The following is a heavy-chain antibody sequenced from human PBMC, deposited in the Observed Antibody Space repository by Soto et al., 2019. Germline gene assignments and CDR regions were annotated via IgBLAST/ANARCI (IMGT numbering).Heavy chain of an antibody. CDR1: ECPSRTYD. J-gene: IGHJ4*02. Sequence: EVQMLESGGDLIQPGGSLRLSCAASECPSRTYDMSWVRQAPGKGLEWVSAISNGGHATHYADSVRGRFTISKDDSKNPLYPQMNSLRADDTAVYYCAKVTWSGERWWGRGTLVTVSS. CDR2: ISNGGHAT. V-gene: IGHV3-23*01. CDR3: AKVTWSGERW. D-gene: IGHD3-10*01.